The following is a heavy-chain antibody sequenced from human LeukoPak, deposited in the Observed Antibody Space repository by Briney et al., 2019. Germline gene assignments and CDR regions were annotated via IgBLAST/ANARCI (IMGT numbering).Heavy chain of an antibody. CDR1: GYTFTSYG. Sequence: ASVKVSCKASGYTFTSYGISWVRQAPGQGLEWMGWISAYNGNTNYAQKLQGRVTMTTDTSTSTAYMELRSLRSDDTAVYYCASLINYDILTGSGVDVFDFWGKGKMVTVFS. CDR2: ISAYNGNT. J-gene: IGHJ3*01. D-gene: IGHD3-9*01. CDR3: ASLINYDILTGSGVDVFDF. V-gene: IGHV1-18*01.